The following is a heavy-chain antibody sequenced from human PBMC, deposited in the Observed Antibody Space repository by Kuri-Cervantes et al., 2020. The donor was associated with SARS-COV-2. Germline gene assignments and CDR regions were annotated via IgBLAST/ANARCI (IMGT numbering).Heavy chain of an antibody. CDR3: ARGPSGWYLN. Sequence: GGSLRLSCAASGFTFSSYAMHWVRQAPGKGLEYVSAISSNGGSTYYANSVKGRFTISRDNSKNTLYLQMNSLRAEDTAVYYCARGPSGWYLNWGQGTLVTVSS. D-gene: IGHD6-19*01. J-gene: IGHJ4*02. CDR1: GFTFSSYA. V-gene: IGHV3-64*01. CDR2: ISSNGGST.